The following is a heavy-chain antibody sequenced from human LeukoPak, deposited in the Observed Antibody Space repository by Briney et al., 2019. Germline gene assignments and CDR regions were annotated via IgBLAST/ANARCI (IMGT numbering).Heavy chain of an antibody. J-gene: IGHJ4*02. D-gene: IGHD3-9*01. Sequence: GGSLRLSCAASGFTFSNAWMSWVRQAPGKGLEWVGRIKSKTDGGTTDYAAPVKGRFTISRDDSKNTLYLQMNGLKTEDTAVYYCTTGGILTHAEDFDYWGQGALVSVSS. CDR3: TTGGILTHAEDFDY. CDR1: GFTFSNAW. CDR2: IKSKTDGGTT. V-gene: IGHV3-15*01.